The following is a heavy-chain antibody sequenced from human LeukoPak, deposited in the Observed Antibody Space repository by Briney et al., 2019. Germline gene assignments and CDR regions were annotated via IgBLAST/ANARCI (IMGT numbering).Heavy chain of an antibody. CDR1: GFTFSSYA. V-gene: IGHV3-30*04. Sequence: PGGSLRRSCAASGFTFSSYAMHWVRQAPGKGLEWVAVISYDGSNKYYADSVKGRFSISRDNAKNSLYLQMNSLRAEDTAVYYCAREEITVTRTLYNWFDPWGQGTLVTVSS. CDR2: ISYDGSNK. D-gene: IGHD4-17*01. CDR3: AREEITVTRTLYNWFDP. J-gene: IGHJ5*02.